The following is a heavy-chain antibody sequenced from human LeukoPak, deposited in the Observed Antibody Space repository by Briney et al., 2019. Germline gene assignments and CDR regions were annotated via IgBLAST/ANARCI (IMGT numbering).Heavy chain of an antibody. V-gene: IGHV3-23*01. J-gene: IGHJ6*02. CDR3: AKDLPVTTYYYYGMDV. CDR2: IGGRDGST. Sequence: GGSLRLSCAASGFTFSSYGMSWVRQAPGKGLEWVSAIGGRDGSTYYADSVKGRFTISRDNSKNTLYLQMNSLRAEDTAVYYCAKDLPVTTYYYYGMDVWGQGTTVTVSS. CDR1: GFTFSSYG. D-gene: IGHD4-17*01.